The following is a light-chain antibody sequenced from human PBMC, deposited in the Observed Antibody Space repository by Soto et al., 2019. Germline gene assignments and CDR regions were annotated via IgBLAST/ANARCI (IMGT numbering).Light chain of an antibody. CDR1: QSVSSN. Sequence: EVVLTQSPATLSLSPGERVTLSCRASQSVSSNLAWYQQKVGQAPRLLIYGASTRATGIPARFSGSGSGTEFTLTISSLESEDFAVYYCQQYDSSLPITFGQGTRLEI. CDR2: GAS. V-gene: IGKV3D-15*01. CDR3: QQYDSSLPIT. J-gene: IGKJ5*01.